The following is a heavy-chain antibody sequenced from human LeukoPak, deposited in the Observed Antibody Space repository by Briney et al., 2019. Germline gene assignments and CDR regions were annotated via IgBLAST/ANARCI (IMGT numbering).Heavy chain of an antibody. V-gene: IGHV4-30-2*01. CDR2: LYHSGNI. Sequence: SETLSLTCAASGDSINSGGYSWNWIRQAPGKGLEWIGRLYHSGNIYYNPSLNSRVTISVDRSKNQLSLSLSSVTAADTAVYFCARDRIDAFDFWGQGTMVTVSS. CDR3: ARDRIDAFDF. CDR1: GDSINSGGYS. J-gene: IGHJ3*01.